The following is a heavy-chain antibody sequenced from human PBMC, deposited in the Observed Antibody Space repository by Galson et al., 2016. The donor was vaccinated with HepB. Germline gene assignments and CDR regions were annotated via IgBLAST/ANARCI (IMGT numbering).Heavy chain of an antibody. CDR1: GGSIIGYY. CDR2: VYYRGRT. J-gene: IGHJ4*02. D-gene: IGHD6-13*01. Sequence: LSLTCNVSGGSIIGYYWSWIRQPPGKGLEWIGYVYYRGRTSYNPSLKSRVTISVDTSKTQVSLTLPSVTAADTAVYYCARGPIAASGNYFDIWGQGSLVTVSS. CDR3: ARGPIAASGNYFDI. V-gene: IGHV4-59*01.